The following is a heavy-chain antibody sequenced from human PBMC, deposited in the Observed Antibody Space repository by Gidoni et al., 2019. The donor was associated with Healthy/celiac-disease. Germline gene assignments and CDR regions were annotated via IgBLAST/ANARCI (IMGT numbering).Heavy chain of an antibody. D-gene: IGHD4-17*01. Sequence: EVQLVESGGVVVQPGGSLRLSCAASGFTFDDYTMHWFRQAPGKGLEWVSLISWDGGSTYYADSVKGRFTISRDNSKNSLYLQMNSLRTEDTALYYCAKDMFPTYGDYVVYYYYGMDVWGQGTTVTVSS. CDR3: AKDMFPTYGDYVVYYYYGMDV. CDR1: GFTFDDYT. J-gene: IGHJ6*02. V-gene: IGHV3-43*01. CDR2: ISWDGGST.